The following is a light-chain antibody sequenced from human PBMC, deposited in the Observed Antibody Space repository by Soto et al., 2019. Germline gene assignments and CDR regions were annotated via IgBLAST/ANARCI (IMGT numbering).Light chain of an antibody. V-gene: IGKV3-15*01. CDR1: HSVSSN. Sequence: EIVMTQSPATLSVSPGERATLSCRASHSVSSNLAWYQQKPGQAPRLLIYGASTRATGIPARFSGSGSGTEFTLTISSLQSEDFAVYYCQQYNNWPLAWTFGQGTKVDIK. J-gene: IGKJ1*01. CDR2: GAS. CDR3: QQYNNWPLAWT.